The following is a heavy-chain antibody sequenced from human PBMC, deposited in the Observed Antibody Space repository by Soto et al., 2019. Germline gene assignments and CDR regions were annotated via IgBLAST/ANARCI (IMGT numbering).Heavy chain of an antibody. J-gene: IGHJ6*02. CDR3: ARAEVGYGDYAGKVGYYSGMGV. CDR2: IYYSGST. Sequence: QVQLQESGPGLVKPSQTLSLTCTVSGGSISSGGYYWSWIRQHPGKGLEWIGYIYYSGSTYYNPSLKSRVIISVDTSKNQFSRKLSSVTAADRAVYYCARAEVGYGDYAGKVGYYSGMGVWGQGTTVTVSS. D-gene: IGHD4-17*01. CDR1: GGSISSGGYY. V-gene: IGHV4-31*03.